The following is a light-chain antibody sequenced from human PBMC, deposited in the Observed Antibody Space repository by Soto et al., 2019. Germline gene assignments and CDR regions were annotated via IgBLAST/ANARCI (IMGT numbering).Light chain of an antibody. V-gene: IGKV3-11*01. CDR2: DAA. CDR3: QHSSSWPRS. CDR1: QSVGTS. J-gene: IGKJ1*01. Sequence: DIVLTQSPATLSLSPGDRATLSCRASQSVGTSLAWYKQQPGQAPRLLIHDAAYRASGIPERFSGSGSGTAFSLSISSLEPDDLAVYYCQHSSSWPRSFGRGTKVEV.